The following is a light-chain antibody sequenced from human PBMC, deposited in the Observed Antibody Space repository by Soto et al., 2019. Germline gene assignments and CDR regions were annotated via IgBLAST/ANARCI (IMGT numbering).Light chain of an antibody. V-gene: IGKV3-15*01. CDR2: GAC. CDR1: QSVDSS. CDR3: QQYNNWWT. Sequence: EILMTQSPATLSVSPGEIATLSCGTSQSVDSSFAWYQHKPGEAPRLLIYGACTRASGSSARFSCSGSGTEFTLTISSLQSEDFGVYYCQQYNNWWTFGKGTKVDI. J-gene: IGKJ1*01.